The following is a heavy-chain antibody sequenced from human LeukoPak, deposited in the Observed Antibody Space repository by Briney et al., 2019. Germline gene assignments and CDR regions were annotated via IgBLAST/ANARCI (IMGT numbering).Heavy chain of an antibody. J-gene: IGHJ6*03. Sequence: GGSLRLSCAASGFTFSSNGMHWVRQALGKGLEWVAVIWYDGSNKYYADSVKGRFTISRDNSKNTLFLQMVSLRAEDTAVYYCAKFEGALLGNYYMDVWGKGTTVTVSS. V-gene: IGHV3-33*03. CDR2: IWYDGSNK. CDR1: GFTFSSNG. CDR3: AKFEGALLGNYYMDV.